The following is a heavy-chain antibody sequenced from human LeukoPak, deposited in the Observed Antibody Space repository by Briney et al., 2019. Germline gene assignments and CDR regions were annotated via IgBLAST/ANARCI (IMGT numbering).Heavy chain of an antibody. CDR3: ARGGDYYDSSGYLGPFDY. Sequence: SETLSLTCTVSGGSISSYYWNWIRQAPGKGLEWIGYIYYSGSTNYNPSLKSRVTISVDTSKNQFSLKLSSVTAADTAVYYCARGGDYYDSSGYLGPFDYWGQGTLVTVSS. V-gene: IGHV4-59*01. J-gene: IGHJ4*02. D-gene: IGHD3-22*01. CDR1: GGSISSYY. CDR2: IYYSGST.